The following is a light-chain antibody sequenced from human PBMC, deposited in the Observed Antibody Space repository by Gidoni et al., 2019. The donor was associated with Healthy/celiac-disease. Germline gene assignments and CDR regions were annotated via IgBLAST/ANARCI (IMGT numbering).Light chain of an antibody. J-gene: IGKJ2*01. CDR2: GAS. V-gene: IGKV3-20*01. CDR3: QQYGSSPPYI. CDR1: HSVSSSY. Sequence: EIVLTQSPGTLSLSPGERATLSCRASHSVSSSYLAWYQKKPGQAPRLLIYGASSRATGIPDRFSGSGSVTDFTLTISRLEPEDFAVYYCQQYGSSPPYIFGQGTKLEIK.